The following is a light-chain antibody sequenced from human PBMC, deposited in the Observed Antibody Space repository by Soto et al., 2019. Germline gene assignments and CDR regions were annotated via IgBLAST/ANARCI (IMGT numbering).Light chain of an antibody. V-gene: IGKV3-15*01. CDR3: QQYNNWPWT. CDR1: QNIYSN. CDR2: RAS. Sequence: IVMTQSPATLSVSPGERATLSCRASQNIYSNVAWYQQRPGQAPRLLIYRASTRATSIPARFNGSGSGTEFTLTISSLQSEDFAAYYCQQYNNWPWTFGQGTKVDI. J-gene: IGKJ1*01.